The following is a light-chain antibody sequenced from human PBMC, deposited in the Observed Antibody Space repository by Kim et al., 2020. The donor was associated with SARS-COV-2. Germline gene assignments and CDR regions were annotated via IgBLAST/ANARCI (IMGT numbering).Light chain of an antibody. CDR1: LAISTS. CDR3: LQHNSYPRT. CDR2: GVS. Sequence: ASVGDRVTITCRASLAISTSLIWFQQRPGKVPKRLIYGVSTLQSGVPSRFSGSGSGTEFTLTISSLQTEDFATYYCLQHNSYPRTFGQGTRLEIK. J-gene: IGKJ5*01. V-gene: IGKV1-17*03.